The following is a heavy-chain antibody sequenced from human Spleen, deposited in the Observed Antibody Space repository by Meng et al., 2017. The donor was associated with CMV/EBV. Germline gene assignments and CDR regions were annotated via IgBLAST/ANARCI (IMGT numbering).Heavy chain of an antibody. CDR1: GGSISISSSY. V-gene: IGHV4-39*07. D-gene: IGHD6-19*01. Sequence: SGGSISISSSYWGWIRQPPGKGLEWIGSIYYSGSTYYNPSLKSRVTISVDTSKNQFSLKLSSVTAADTAAYYCARASSGWYPHSWFDPWGQGTLVTVSS. CDR2: IYYSGST. J-gene: IGHJ5*02. CDR3: ARASSGWYPHSWFDP.